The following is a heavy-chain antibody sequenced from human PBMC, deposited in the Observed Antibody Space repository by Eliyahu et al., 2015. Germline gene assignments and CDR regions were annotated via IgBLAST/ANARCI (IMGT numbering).Heavy chain of an antibody. Sequence: QITLKESGPTLVKPTQTLTLTCTFSGFSLSTSGVGVGWIRQPPGKALEWLALIYWDDDKRYSPSLKSRLTITKDTSKNQVVLTMTNMDPVDTATYYCAHSTXEYSSSSGAFDIWGQGTMVTVSS. CDR3: AHSTXEYSSSSGAFDI. J-gene: IGHJ3*02. CDR1: GFSLSTSGVG. CDR2: IYWDDDK. D-gene: IGHD6-6*01. V-gene: IGHV2-5*02.